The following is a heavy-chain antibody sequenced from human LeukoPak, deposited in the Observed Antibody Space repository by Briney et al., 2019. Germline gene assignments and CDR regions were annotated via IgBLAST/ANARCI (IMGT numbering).Heavy chain of an antibody. CDR3: ARDSSGWPFDY. Sequence: GGSLRLSCAASGFTVSSNFMSWVRQAPGKGLEWVSVIYSGGSTYYADSMKGRFTISRDNSKNTVYLQMNSLRAEDTAMYYCARDSSGWPFDYWGQGTLVTVSS. CDR2: IYSGGST. J-gene: IGHJ4*02. D-gene: IGHD6-19*01. CDR1: GFTVSSNF. V-gene: IGHV3-66*01.